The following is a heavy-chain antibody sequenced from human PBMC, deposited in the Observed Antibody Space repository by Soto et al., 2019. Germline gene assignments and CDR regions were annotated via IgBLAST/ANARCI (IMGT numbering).Heavy chain of an antibody. CDR2: ISPYNDYT. CDR1: GYTFIRYG. J-gene: IGHJ6*02. V-gene: IGHV1-18*01. CDR3: ASGGYYDHAWGKRSHYGLDV. Sequence: QVQLVQSAAEVKKPGASVRVSCKASGYTFIRYGIAWVRQAPGQGLEWMGWISPYNDYTIYAQKLQGRVTMTADTSSSTVYMELRSLKSDETAVYSCASGGYYDHAWGKRSHYGLDVWGQGTSVTVSS. D-gene: IGHD3-16*01.